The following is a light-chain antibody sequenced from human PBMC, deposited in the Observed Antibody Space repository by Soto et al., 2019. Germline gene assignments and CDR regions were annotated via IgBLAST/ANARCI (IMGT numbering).Light chain of an antibody. J-gene: IGKJ1*01. Sequence: DIQMPQFPSALSASVGDRVTITCRASQHVNNWLAWYQHKPGKAPQLLIYDASVLESGVPSRFSGSGSGTEFTLAINGLQSDHFATYDCQQYNTYWTFGPGTKVEVE. CDR2: DAS. CDR1: QHVNNW. V-gene: IGKV1-5*01. CDR3: QQYNTYWT.